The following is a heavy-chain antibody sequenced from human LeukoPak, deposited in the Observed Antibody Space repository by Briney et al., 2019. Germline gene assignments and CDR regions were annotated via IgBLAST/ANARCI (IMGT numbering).Heavy chain of an antibody. V-gene: IGHV4-38-2*02. CDR2: MYHTGST. D-gene: IGHD3-16*02. Sequence: SETLSLTCTVSGYSMSSGYYWGWIRPPPERGLEWIGSMYHTGSTYYNPSLKSRVTISVDTSKNQFSLKLSSVTAADTAVYYCARYDVWGSYRAFDYWGQGTLVTVSS. J-gene: IGHJ4*02. CDR3: ARYDVWGSYRAFDY. CDR1: GYSMSSGYY.